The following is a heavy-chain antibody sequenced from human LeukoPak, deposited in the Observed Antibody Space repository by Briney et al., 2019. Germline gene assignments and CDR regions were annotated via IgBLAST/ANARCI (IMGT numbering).Heavy chain of an antibody. CDR1: GFTFSSYA. V-gene: IGHV3-7*01. CDR2: INQDGNDK. D-gene: IGHD1-26*01. Sequence: GGSLRLSCAASGFTFSSYAMSWVRQAPGKGLEWVATINQDGNDKYYVDSVKGRFTISRDNAKNSLYLRMNSLRAEDTAVYYGARDSAVGNYAADYWGQGTLVTVSS. J-gene: IGHJ4*01. CDR3: ARDSAVGNYAADY.